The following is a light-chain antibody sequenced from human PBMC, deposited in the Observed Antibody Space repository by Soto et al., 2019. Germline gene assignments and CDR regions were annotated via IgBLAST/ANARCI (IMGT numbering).Light chain of an antibody. CDR1: QSGLHRSNGNKY. CDR2: WSS. J-gene: IGKJ3*01. Sequence: DIVMTQSPDSLSVSLGERATIKCRSIQSGLHRSNGNKYIPWYHQKPGQPPKLLIYWSSTQDSVFPDRFTGRGSGTDFTLTVRSLQAEDVAVYYCQQYQILLFTFGHGTKVH. CDR3: QQYQILLFT. V-gene: IGKV4-1*01.